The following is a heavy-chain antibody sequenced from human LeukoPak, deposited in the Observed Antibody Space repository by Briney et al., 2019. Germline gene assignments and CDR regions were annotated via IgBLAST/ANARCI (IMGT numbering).Heavy chain of an antibody. V-gene: IGHV1-18*01. CDR3: ALIAAANIYSAFDY. CDR2: ISAYNGDT. D-gene: IGHD6-25*01. Sequence: ASMKVSCRASGYTFTTYGLSWVRQAPGQGLEWMGWISAYNGDTNYAQKFQGRVTMTADTSTNTAYMALRSLRSDDTAVYYCALIAAANIYSAFDYWGQGTLVTVAS. CDR1: GYTFTTYG. J-gene: IGHJ4*02.